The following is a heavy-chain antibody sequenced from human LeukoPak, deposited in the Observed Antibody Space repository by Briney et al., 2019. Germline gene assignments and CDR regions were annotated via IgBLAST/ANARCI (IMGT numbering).Heavy chain of an antibody. CDR1: GFTFNYYG. CDR2: ISSSGDST. V-gene: IGHV3-23*01. Sequence: HAGGSLRLSCAASGFTFNYYGMSWVRQAPGKGLEWVSAISSSGDSTYYADSVKGRFTISRDNSKNTLYLQMNSLRAEDTAVYYCAREDWRGTSPLGDYWGQGTLVTVSS. J-gene: IGHJ4*02. D-gene: IGHD2-2*01. CDR3: AREDWRGTSPLGDY.